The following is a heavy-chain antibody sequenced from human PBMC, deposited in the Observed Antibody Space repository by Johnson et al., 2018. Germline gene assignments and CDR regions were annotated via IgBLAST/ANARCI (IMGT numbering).Heavy chain of an antibody. Sequence: EVQLLESGGGLAQRGGSLRLSCAASGFGFTFSNAWMNWVRQAPGKGLEWVGRIRSKANNYATAYAASVQGRFTISRDDSKNTAYLQMNSLKTEDTAIYYCTGSTLAYCGSGSSKCYTDDYFYGMDVWGQGTTVTVSS. CDR3: TGSTLAYCGSGSSKCYTDDYFYGMDV. D-gene: IGHD2-21*01. CDR2: IRSKANNYAT. J-gene: IGHJ6*02. CDR1: GFGFTFSNAW. V-gene: IGHV3-73*01.